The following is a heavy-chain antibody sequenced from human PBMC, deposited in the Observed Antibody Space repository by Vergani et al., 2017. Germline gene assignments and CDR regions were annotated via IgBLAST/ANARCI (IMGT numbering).Heavy chain of an antibody. CDR3: VRTEYCTGIACNTRFDS. Sequence: EVQLLESGGGLVQPGGSLRLSCAASGFSFNTYWMHWVRQVPGKGLMWVARIDENGNRATYGDFETGRFTISRDNAKNTVFLQMNNLRADDAGVYYCVRTEYCTGIACNTRFDSWGQGALVTVSS. V-gene: IGHV3-74*02. J-gene: IGHJ5*01. D-gene: IGHD2-8*02. CDR2: IDENGNRA. CDR1: GFSFNTYW.